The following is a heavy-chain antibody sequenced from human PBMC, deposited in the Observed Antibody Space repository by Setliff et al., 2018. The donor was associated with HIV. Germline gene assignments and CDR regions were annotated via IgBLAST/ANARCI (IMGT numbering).Heavy chain of an antibody. CDR2: IYASGKT. D-gene: IGHD3-3*01. CDR1: GDSLNTYY. V-gene: IGHV4-4*07. J-gene: IGHJ4*02. Sequence: SETLSLTCNVSGDSLNTYYWSWIRQSGGKGLEWIGRIYASGKTTFNPSLKSRVRMSVDTSKNQFSLKLTSVTASDTAVYYCARGNNDLKSFDYWGQGALVTVSS. CDR3: ARGNNDLKSFDY.